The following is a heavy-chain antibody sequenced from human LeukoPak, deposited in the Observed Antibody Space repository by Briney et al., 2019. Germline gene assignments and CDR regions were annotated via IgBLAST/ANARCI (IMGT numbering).Heavy chain of an antibody. J-gene: IGHJ4*02. Sequence: TAGYLTCTCAAYGFTFSSFNLNWVRQGPGQGLEWVLNTSSSSGTIYDEESVKGRFTITRNNAKKSLYLQMSSLRAEDTAVYYCARDQADFDYWGQGTLATVSS. CDR2: TSSSSGTI. CDR3: ARDQADFDY. V-gene: IGHV3-48*01. CDR1: GFTFSSFN.